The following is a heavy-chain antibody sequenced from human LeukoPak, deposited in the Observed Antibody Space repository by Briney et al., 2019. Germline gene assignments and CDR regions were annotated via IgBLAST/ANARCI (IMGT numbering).Heavy chain of an antibody. V-gene: IGHV3-21*01. CDR3: ARDGLSYTNPNNCFDP. J-gene: IGHJ5*02. CDR1: GFTFSSYS. D-gene: IGHD2-2*02. CDR2: ISTTSNYI. Sequence: GGSLRLSCAASGFTFSSYSMNWVRQAPGKGLEWVSSISTTSNYIYYADSVKGRFTISRDNAKNSLYLQMNSLRAEDTAVYYCARDGLSYTNPNNCFDPSGQGTLVTVSS.